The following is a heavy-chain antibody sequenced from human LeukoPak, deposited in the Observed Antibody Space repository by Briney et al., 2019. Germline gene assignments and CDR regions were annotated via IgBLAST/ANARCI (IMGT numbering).Heavy chain of an antibody. D-gene: IGHD3-16*01. Sequence: SETLSLTCTVSGGSISTYYWSWIRQPPGKGLEWIGEINHSGSTNYNPSLKSRVTISVDTSKNQFSLKLSSVTAADTAVYYCARGRYVSRIWGQGTMVTVSS. CDR3: ARGRYVSRI. J-gene: IGHJ3*02. CDR1: GGSISTYY. CDR2: INHSGST. V-gene: IGHV4-34*01.